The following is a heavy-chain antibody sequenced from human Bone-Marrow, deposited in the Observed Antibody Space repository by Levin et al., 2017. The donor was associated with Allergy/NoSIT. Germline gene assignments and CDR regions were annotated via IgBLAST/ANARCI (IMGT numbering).Heavy chain of an antibody. V-gene: IGHV1-46*01. D-gene: IGHD3-3*01. CDR1: GYDFSSYY. Sequence: GASVKVSCKASGYDFSSYYIHWVRQAPGQAFEWMGIINPSGGSATYAQKFQGRVTMTRDASTSTVYMELRSLRSEDTALYYCARDPTGSNFYDYWGQGTLVTVSS. J-gene: IGHJ4*02. CDR2: INPSGGSA. CDR3: ARDPTGSNFYDY.